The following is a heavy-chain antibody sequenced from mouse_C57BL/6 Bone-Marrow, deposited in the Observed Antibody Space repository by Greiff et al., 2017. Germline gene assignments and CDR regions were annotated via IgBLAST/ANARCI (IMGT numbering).Heavy chain of an antibody. D-gene: IGHD2-4*01. V-gene: IGHV1-55*01. CDR3: ARWRLRRGGYFDY. Sequence: VKLQQPGAELVKPGASVKMSCKASGYTFTSYWITWVKQRPGQGLEWIGDIYPGSGSTNYNEKFKSKATLTVDTSSSTAYMQLSSLTSEDSAVYYCARWRLRRGGYFDYWGQGTTLTVSS. CDR2: IYPGSGST. J-gene: IGHJ2*01. CDR1: GYTFTSYW.